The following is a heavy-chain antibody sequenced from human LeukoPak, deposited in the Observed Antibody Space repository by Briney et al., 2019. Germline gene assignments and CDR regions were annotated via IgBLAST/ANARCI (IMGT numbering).Heavy chain of an antibody. D-gene: IGHD6-19*01. CDR1: GGTFSSYA. CDR3: ARDGRRIAVAGSVGHWFDP. V-gene: IGHV1-69*05. CDR2: IIPIFGTA. Sequence: SVKVSCKASGGTFSSYAISWVRQAPGQGLEWMGGIIPIFGTANYAQKFQGRVTITTDESTSTAYMELSSLRSEDTAVYYCARDGRRIAVAGSVGHWFDPWGQGTLVTVSS. J-gene: IGHJ5*02.